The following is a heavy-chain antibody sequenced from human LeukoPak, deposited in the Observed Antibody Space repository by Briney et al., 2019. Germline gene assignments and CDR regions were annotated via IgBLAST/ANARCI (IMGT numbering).Heavy chain of an antibody. CDR2: IIPIFGTA. Sequence: ASVKVSCKASGGTFSSYAISWVRQAPGQGLEWTGGIIPIFGTANYAQKFQGRVTITADESTSTAYMELSSLRSEDTAVYYCARVLSPFIVVVPAATSYYYGMDVWGQGTTVTVSS. D-gene: IGHD2-2*01. V-gene: IGHV1-69*01. CDR3: ARVLSPFIVVVPAATSYYYGMDV. CDR1: GGTFSSYA. J-gene: IGHJ6*02.